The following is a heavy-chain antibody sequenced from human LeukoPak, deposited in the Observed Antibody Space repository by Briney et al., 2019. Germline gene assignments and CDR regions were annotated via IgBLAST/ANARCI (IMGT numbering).Heavy chain of an antibody. J-gene: IGHJ5*02. D-gene: IGHD5-18*01. CDR3: AKDLSWNTADR. Sequence: GGSLRLSCVGSGFTYTVYWMHWFRQAPGKGPVWVSRINPDGTIIGYADSVKGRFSISRDNAKNLLYLQMNGLRADDTAVYYCAKDLSWNTADRWGQGILVTVSS. CDR1: GFTYTVYW. V-gene: IGHV3-74*01. CDR2: INPDGTII.